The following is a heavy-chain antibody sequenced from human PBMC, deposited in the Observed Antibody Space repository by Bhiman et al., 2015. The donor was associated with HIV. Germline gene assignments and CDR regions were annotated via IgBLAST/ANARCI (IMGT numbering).Heavy chain of an antibody. D-gene: IGHD3-10*01. CDR3: ARAEMLGFGLLDY. J-gene: IGHJ4*02. V-gene: IGHV3-7*03. CDR2: IKQDGSEK. Sequence: EVQLVESGGGLVQPGGSLRLSCAASGFTFSSYEMNWVRQAPGKGLEWVANIKQDGSEKYYVDSVKGRFTISRDNAKNSLYLQMNSLRAEDTAVYYCARAEMLGFGLLDYWGQGTLVTVSS. CDR1: GFTFSSYE.